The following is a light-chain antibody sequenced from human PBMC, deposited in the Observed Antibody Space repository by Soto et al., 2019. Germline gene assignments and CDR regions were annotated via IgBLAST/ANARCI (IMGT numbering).Light chain of an antibody. J-gene: IGKJ4*01. CDR3: QKYNTAPLT. CDR1: QGISNY. CDR2: SAS. Sequence: DIAMTQSPSSLSASIGDRVTITCRASQGISNYVVWYQQKPGKVPKLLIYSASTLQPGVPSRFSGSGSGTDFTLSISSLQPEDVGTYYCQKYNTAPLTFGGGTKVEI. V-gene: IGKV1-27*01.